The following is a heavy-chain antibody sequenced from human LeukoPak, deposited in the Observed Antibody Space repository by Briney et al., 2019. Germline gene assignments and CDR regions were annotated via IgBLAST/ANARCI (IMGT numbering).Heavy chain of an antibody. J-gene: IGHJ4*02. Sequence: GGSLTLSCAASGFSFSSYLMNWVRQAPGKGLGWVSAIIPSAGRTYYADSVKGRFTLSRDNSKNTLYLQMNSLLAEQTAVTYRAKDSPWAVDCTGDCYSEGLDYWGQGALVTISS. D-gene: IGHD2-21*02. V-gene: IGHV3-23*01. CDR3: AKDSPWAVDCTGDCYSEGLDY. CDR2: IIPSAGRT. CDR1: GFSFSSYL.